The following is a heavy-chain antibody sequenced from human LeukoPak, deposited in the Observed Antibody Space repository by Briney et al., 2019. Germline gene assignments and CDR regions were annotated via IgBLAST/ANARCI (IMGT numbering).Heavy chain of an antibody. CDR2: IYYSGST. D-gene: IGHD4-23*01. V-gene: IGHV4-39*01. Sequence: SETLSLTCTVSGGSISSSLYYWGWIRQPPGKGLEWIGTIYYSGSTYYNPSLKSRVTISVDTSKNQFSLKLSSVTAADTAVYYCARTTVVTYPYYYMDVWGKGTTVTISS. CDR3: ARTTVVTYPYYYMDV. J-gene: IGHJ6*03. CDR1: GGSISSSLYY.